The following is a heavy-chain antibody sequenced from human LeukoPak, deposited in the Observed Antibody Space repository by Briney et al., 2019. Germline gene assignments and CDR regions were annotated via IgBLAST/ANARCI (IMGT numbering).Heavy chain of an antibody. D-gene: IGHD2-8*01. V-gene: IGHV3-11*06. Sequence: KSGGSLRLSCAASGFTFSDYYMSWIRQAPGKGLEWVSYIRSDSTIINYAESVKGRFTISRDNAKNSLYLQMNSLRAEDTAVYFCARVQAGKWDFDFWGQGTLVTVSS. CDR1: GFTFSDYY. J-gene: IGHJ4*02. CDR2: IRSDSTII. CDR3: ARVQAGKWDFDF.